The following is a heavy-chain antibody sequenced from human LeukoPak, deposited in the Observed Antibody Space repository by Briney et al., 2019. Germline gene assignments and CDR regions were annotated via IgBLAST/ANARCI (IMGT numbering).Heavy chain of an antibody. V-gene: IGHV3-30-3*01. J-gene: IGHJ5*02. CDR3: ARGVYTAMVPFLNWFDP. CDR1: GFTFSSYA. CDR2: ISYDGSNK. D-gene: IGHD5-18*01. Sequence: GRSLRLSCAASGFTFSSYAMHWVRQAPGKGLEWVAVISYDGSNKYYADSVKGRFTISRDNSKNTLYLQMDSLRAEDTAVYYCARGVYTAMVPFLNWFDPWGQGTLVTVSS.